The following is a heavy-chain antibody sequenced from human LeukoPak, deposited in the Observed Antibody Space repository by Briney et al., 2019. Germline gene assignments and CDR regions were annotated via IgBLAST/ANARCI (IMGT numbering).Heavy chain of an antibody. CDR2: INHSGST. V-gene: IGHV4-34*01. J-gene: IGHJ5*02. CDR1: GGSFSGYY. CDR3: ASGGFGGTADNCFTP. D-gene: IGHD2-15*01. Sequence: SETLSLTCAVYGGSFSGYYWSWIRQPPGKGLEWIGEINHSGSTNYNPSLKSRVTISVDTSKNQFSLKLSSVTAADTAVYYCASGGFGGTADNCFTPGAKGTRVTVS.